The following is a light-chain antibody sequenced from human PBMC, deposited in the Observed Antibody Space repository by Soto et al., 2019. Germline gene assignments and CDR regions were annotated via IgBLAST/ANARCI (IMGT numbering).Light chain of an antibody. Sequence: QSVLTQPASVSGSPGQSITISCTGTSSDVGAYIYVSRYQQHPGKVPKLIIYNVSNRPSGVSNRFSGSKSGNTASLTISGLQAEDEADYYCSSYTSGDFXYFGTGTKVTVL. CDR2: NVS. CDR3: SSYTSGDFXY. CDR1: SSDVGAYIY. V-gene: IGLV2-14*01. J-gene: IGLJ1*01.